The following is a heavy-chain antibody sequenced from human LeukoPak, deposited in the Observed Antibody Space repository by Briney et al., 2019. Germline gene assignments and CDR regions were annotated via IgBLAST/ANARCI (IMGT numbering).Heavy chain of an antibody. CDR1: GFTFSSYG. Sequence: PGRSLRLSCAASGFTFSSYGMHWVRQAPGKGLEWVAVIWYDGSNKYYADSVKGRFTISRDNSKNTLYLQMNSLRAEDTAVYYCARDRAGYCSSTSCHRIDYWGQGTLVTVSS. J-gene: IGHJ4*02. D-gene: IGHD2-2*01. CDR2: IWYDGSNK. CDR3: ARDRAGYCSSTSCHRIDY. V-gene: IGHV3-33*01.